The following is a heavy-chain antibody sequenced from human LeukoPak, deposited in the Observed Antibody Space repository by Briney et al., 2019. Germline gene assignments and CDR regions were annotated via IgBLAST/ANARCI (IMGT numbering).Heavy chain of an antibody. V-gene: IGHV1-2*06. CDR3: ARSCARINYYESSGSESNFDY. CDR2: INPDSGGT. J-gene: IGHJ4*02. CDR1: GYTFTGYY. D-gene: IGHD3-22*01. Sequence: ASVKVSCKAYGYTFTGYYIHWVRQAPGQGLEWMGRINPDSGGTNYAQKFQGRVTLTRDTSISTAYMELSRLRSDDTAVYYCARSCARINYYESSGSESNFDYWGRGTLVTVSS.